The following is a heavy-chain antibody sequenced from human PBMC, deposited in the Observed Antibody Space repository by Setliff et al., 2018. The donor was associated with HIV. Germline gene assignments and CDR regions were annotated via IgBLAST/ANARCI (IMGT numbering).Heavy chain of an antibody. CDR1: GGSISSYY. CDR2: IDTSEST. CDR3: ASQPAYSTDWYPPGYFDH. V-gene: IGHV4-4*07. Sequence: SETLSLTCTVSGGSISSYYWNWIRQSAGKGLEWIGRIDTSESTNYNPSLKSRVTMSVDTSNHQFSLKLSSVTAADTAVYYCASQPAYSTDWYPPGYFDHWGREPWSPSPQ. J-gene: IGHJ4*02. D-gene: IGHD6-19*01.